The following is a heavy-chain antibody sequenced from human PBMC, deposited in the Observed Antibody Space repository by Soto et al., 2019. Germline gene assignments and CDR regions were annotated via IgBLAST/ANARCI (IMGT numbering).Heavy chain of an antibody. CDR2: IHHSGIS. D-gene: IGHD7-27*01. J-gene: IGHJ5*02. V-gene: IGHV4-34*01. Sequence: SETLSLTCTVFGGSLSDSFWNWIRQPPGKGLEWIGEIHHSGISNYNPSLKSRVTMSVDTSKNQFSLKMTSVTAADTAVYYCAVTGTYNWFDPWGQGTLVTVS. CDR3: AVTGTYNWFDP. CDR1: GGSLSDSF.